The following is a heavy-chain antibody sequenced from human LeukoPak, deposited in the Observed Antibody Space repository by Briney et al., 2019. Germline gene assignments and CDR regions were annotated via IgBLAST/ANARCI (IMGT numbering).Heavy chain of an antibody. Sequence: GGSLRLSCAASGFTVSSNYMSWVRQAPGKGLEWVSVIYSGGSTYYADSVKGRFTISRDNSKNTLYLQMNSLRAEDTAVYYCAKALVGATLYFDYWGQGTLVTVSS. V-gene: IGHV3-53*01. CDR1: GFTVSSNY. CDR2: IYSGGST. J-gene: IGHJ4*02. CDR3: AKALVGATLYFDY. D-gene: IGHD1-26*01.